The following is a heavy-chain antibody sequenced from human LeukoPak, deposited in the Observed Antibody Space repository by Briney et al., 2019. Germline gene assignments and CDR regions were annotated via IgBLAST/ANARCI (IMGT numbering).Heavy chain of an antibody. CDR2: IYYSGST. Sequence: PSETLSLTCTVSGGSISSSSYYWGWIRQPPGKGLEWIGSIYYSGSTYYNPPLKSRVTISVDTSKNQFSLKLSSVTAADTAVYYCARPRSPYGDYDYWGQGTLVTVSS. V-gene: IGHV4-39*01. CDR3: ARPRSPYGDYDY. CDR1: GGSISSSSYY. J-gene: IGHJ4*02. D-gene: IGHD4-17*01.